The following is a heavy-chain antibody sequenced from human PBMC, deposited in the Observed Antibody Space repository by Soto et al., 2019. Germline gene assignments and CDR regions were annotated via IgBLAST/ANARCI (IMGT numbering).Heavy chain of an antibody. CDR1: GGSISSYY. V-gene: IGHV4-59*01. CDR3: ARGEFSSSQWWDYGMHV. CDR2: IYYSGST. J-gene: IGHJ6*02. Sequence: SDTLSLSCTVSGGSISSYYWSWIRQPPGKGLEWIGYIYYSGSTNYNPSLKSRVTISVDTSKNQFSLKLSSVTAADTAVYYCARGEFSSSQWWDYGMHVWGQATTVTVS. D-gene: IGHD6-13*01.